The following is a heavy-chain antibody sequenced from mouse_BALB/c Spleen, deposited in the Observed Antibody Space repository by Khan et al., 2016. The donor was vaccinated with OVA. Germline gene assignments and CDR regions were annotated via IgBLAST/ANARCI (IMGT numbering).Heavy chain of an antibody. J-gene: IGHJ3*01. CDR1: GFTFSSYG. D-gene: IGHD1-1*01. Sequence: EVELVESGGDLVKPGGSLKLSCEASGFTFSSYGMSWVRQTPDKRLEWVATISNGGSYTYYPDSVKGRLTISRDTAKNTLYLQMSSLKSEETAMYYCAGHRFTSPAAWFAYWGQGTLVTVSA. V-gene: IGHV5-6*01. CDR3: AGHRFTSPAAWFAY. CDR2: ISNGGSYT.